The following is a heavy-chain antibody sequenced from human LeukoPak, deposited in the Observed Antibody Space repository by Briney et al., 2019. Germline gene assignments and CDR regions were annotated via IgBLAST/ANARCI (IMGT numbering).Heavy chain of an antibody. V-gene: IGHV1-18*01. J-gene: IGHJ4*02. CDR3: ARQRGSGWQDY. CDR2: ISTYNGDT. Sequence: ASVKVSFKASGYTFTSYGISWVRQAPGQGLEWMGWISTYNGDTNYAEKLQGRVTMTTDTSTSTAYMELRSLRSDDTAVYYCARQRGSGWQDYWGQGTLVTVSS. D-gene: IGHD6-19*01. CDR1: GYTFTSYG.